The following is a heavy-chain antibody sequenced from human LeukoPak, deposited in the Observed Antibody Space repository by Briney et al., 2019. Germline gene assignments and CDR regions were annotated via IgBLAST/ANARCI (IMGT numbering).Heavy chain of an antibody. Sequence: GGSLRLSCAASGFTSSSYGMHWVRQAPGKGLEWVAVISYDGSNKYYADSVKGRFTISRDNSKNTLYLQMNSLRAEDTAVYYCAKDDYGDKYFDYWGQGTLVTVSS. CDR3: AKDDYGDKYFDY. V-gene: IGHV3-30*18. J-gene: IGHJ4*02. D-gene: IGHD4-17*01. CDR2: ISYDGSNK. CDR1: GFTSSSYG.